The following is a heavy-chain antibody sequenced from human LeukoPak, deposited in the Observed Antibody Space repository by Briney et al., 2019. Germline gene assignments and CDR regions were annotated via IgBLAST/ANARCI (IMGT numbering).Heavy chain of an antibody. D-gene: IGHD6-19*01. CDR3: ARHRASVAGNFDY. V-gene: IGHV5-51*01. CDR1: GYSFTSYW. CDR2: IYPGDSDT. Sequence: LVESLKISCKGSGYSFTSYWIGWVRQIPGKGLEWMGIIYPGDSDTRYSPSFQGQVTISADKSICTAYLQWSSLKASDTAMYYCARHRASVAGNFDYWGQGTLVTVSS. J-gene: IGHJ4*02.